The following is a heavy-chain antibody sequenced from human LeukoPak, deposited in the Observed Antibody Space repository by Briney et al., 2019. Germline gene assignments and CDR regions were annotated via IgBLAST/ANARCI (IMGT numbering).Heavy chain of an antibody. J-gene: IGHJ4*02. Sequence: GGSLRLSCAASGFTSCGYSVHWVREAPGKGLGWVAIISSDGSTKSYADSVKGRFTISRDNSKNTLYLQMDSLRGEDTAVYYCAKDYHWLVDYWGQGTLVTVSS. D-gene: IGHD1-1*01. CDR2: ISSDGSTK. CDR1: GFTSCGYS. V-gene: IGHV3-30-3*01. CDR3: AKDYHWLVDY.